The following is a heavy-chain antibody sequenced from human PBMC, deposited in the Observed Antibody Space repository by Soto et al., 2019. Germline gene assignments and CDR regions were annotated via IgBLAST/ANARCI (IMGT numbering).Heavy chain of an antibody. CDR3: AKDIRTHDYGYFDL. V-gene: IGHV3-9*01. CDR1: GFTFDDYV. Sequence: EVQLVESGGGLVQPGRSLRLSCAASGFTFDDYVMHWVRQAPGKGLEWVSGISWNSGNIGYADSVKGRFTISRDNAKNSLYLQMNSLRAEDTALYYCAKDIRTHDYGYFDLWGRGTLVTVSS. J-gene: IGHJ2*01. CDR2: ISWNSGNI.